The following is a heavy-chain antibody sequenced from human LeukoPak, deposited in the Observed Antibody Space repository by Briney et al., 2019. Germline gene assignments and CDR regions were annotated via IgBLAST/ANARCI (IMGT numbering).Heavy chain of an antibody. CDR2: IYYSGST. Sequence: SETLSLTCTVSGGSISSYYWSWIRQPPGKGLEWIGYIYYSGSTNYNPSLKSRVTISVDTSKNQFSLKLSSVTAADTAVYYCARDQGGCSGGSCIYYYYYGMDVWGQGTTVTVSS. CDR3: ARDQGGCSGGSCIYYYYYGMDV. CDR1: GGSISSYY. D-gene: IGHD2-15*01. J-gene: IGHJ6*02. V-gene: IGHV4-59*01.